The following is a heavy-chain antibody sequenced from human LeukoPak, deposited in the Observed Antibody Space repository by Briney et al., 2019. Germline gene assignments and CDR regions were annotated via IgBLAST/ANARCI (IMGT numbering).Heavy chain of an antibody. CDR2: IYYSGST. D-gene: IGHD7-27*01. CDR1: GGSVSSYY. J-gene: IGHJ4*02. CDR3: ARGWGYFDS. Sequence: SETLSLTCTVSGGSVSSYYLSWIRQPPGKGLEWIGYIYYSGSTNYSPSLKSRVTISVDTSKNQFSLKLSSVTAADTAVYYCARGWGYFDSWGQGTLVTVS. V-gene: IGHV4-59*08.